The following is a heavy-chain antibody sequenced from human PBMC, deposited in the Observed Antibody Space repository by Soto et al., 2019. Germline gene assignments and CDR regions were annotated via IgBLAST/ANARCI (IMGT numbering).Heavy chain of an antibody. CDR1: GASISGSDHY. D-gene: IGHD1-26*01. CDR3: ARSGRSLLDY. Sequence: QVQLQAAGPGLVKASQTLSLTCTVSGASISGSDHYWSWVRQPPGKGLEWIGHLSYTGNSFNPYYNPSPQSRLTMSLDTSKHQFSLKMTSVTAADTAVYFCARSGRSLLDYWGQGALVSVSS. J-gene: IGHJ4*02. CDR2: LSYTGNSFNP. V-gene: IGHV4-30-4*01.